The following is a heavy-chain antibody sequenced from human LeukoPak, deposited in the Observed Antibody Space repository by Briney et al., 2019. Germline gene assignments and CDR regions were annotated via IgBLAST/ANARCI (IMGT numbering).Heavy chain of an antibody. D-gene: IGHD1-26*01. CDR3: ARDGVGATPSEYFQH. CDR2: INPNSGGT. CDR1: GYTFTGYY. Sequence: ASVKVSCKASGYTFTGYYMHWVQQAPGQGLEWMGWINPNSGGTSYAQKFQGRVTMTRDTSISTAYMELSRLRSDDTAVYYCARDGVGATPSEYFQHWGQGSLVTVSS. V-gene: IGHV1-2*02. J-gene: IGHJ1*01.